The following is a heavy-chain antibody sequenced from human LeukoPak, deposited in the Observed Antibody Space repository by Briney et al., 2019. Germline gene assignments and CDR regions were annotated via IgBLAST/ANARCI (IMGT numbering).Heavy chain of an antibody. V-gene: IGHV5-10-1*01. CDR2: IDPSGSYT. Sequence: GESLVISCQGSGYRFTSYWISWVRPMPGKGLEWMGRIDPSGSYTNYSPSLQGHVTISADKTISTAYLQWSTLKASDTAMYYCARQGHNFFDYWGQGTLVTVSS. CDR1: GYRFTSYW. J-gene: IGHJ4*02. CDR3: ARQGHNFFDY.